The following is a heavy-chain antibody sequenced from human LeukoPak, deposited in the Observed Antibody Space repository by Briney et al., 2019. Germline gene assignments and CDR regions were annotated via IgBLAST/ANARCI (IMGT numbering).Heavy chain of an antibody. D-gene: IGHD2-21*02. J-gene: IGHJ4*02. CDR1: GFTFGDYA. CDR3: TRDAENCGGDCYSDY. V-gene: IGHV3-49*04. Sequence: PGGSLRLSCAASGFTFGDYAMSWVRQAPGKGLEWVGFIRSKAYGGTTEYAASVKGRFTISRDDSKTIAYLQMNSLKIEDTAVYYCTRDAENCGGDCYSDYWGQGTLVTVSS. CDR2: IRSKAYGGTT.